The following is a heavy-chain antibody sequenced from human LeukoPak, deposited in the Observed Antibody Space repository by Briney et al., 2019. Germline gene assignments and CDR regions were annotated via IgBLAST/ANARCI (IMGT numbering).Heavy chain of an antibody. CDR3: ARVLSGRGSLYSYYYYMDV. V-gene: IGHV3-23*01. CDR1: GFTFSSYV. Sequence: GGSLRLSCATSGFTFSSYVMSWVRQAPGKGLEWVSAISGSGGSTSYADSVKGRFTISRGISKNTLYLQMNSLRAEDTAVYYCARVLSGRGSLYSYYYYMDVWGKGTTVTISS. J-gene: IGHJ6*03. D-gene: IGHD3-10*01. CDR2: ISGSGGST.